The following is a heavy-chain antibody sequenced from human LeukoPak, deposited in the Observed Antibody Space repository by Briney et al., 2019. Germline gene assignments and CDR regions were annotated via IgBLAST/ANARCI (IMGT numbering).Heavy chain of an antibody. CDR1: GFTFSSYS. Sequence: GGSLRLSCAASGFTFSSYSMNWVRQAPGKGLEWVSSISSSSSYIYYADSVKGRFTISRDNAKNSLYLQMNSLKAEDTAVYHCARLTWSESGMKQWYFDSWGQGTLVTVSS. D-gene: IGHD6-19*01. CDR3: ARLTWSESGMKQWYFDS. J-gene: IGHJ4*02. V-gene: IGHV3-21*01. CDR2: ISSSSSYI.